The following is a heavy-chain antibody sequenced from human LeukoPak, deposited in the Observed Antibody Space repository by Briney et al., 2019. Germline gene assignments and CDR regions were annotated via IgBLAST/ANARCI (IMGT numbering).Heavy chain of an antibody. Sequence: PSETLSLTCTVPGGSISNYYWSWIRQPAGKGLEWIGRIYTSGSTNYNPSLKSRVTMSVDTSKNQFSLKLSSVTAAGTAVYYCARDRYYYDSSGYRFDYWGQGTLVTVSS. CDR3: ARDRYYYDSSGYRFDY. V-gene: IGHV4-4*07. CDR2: IYTSGST. J-gene: IGHJ4*02. CDR1: GGSISNYY. D-gene: IGHD3-22*01.